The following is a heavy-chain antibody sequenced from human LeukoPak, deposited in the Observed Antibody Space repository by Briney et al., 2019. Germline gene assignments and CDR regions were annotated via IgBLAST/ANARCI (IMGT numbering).Heavy chain of an antibody. V-gene: IGHV3-48*03. D-gene: IGHD6-19*01. Sequence: GGSLRLPCAASGFTFSSYEMNWVRQAPGKGLEWISYISSTGSTKYYGDSVKGRFTISRDNAKNSLWLQMNSLRAEDTAVYYCARGYSSGWYFFAYWGQGTLVTVSS. CDR2: ISSTGSTK. J-gene: IGHJ4*02. CDR3: ARGYSSGWYFFAY. CDR1: GFTFSSYE.